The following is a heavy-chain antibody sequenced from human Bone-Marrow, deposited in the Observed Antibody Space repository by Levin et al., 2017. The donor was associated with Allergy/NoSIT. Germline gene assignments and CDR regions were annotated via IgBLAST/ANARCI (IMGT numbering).Heavy chain of an antibody. CDR3: ARSVATRTAFDY. Sequence: PGGSLRLSCEASGYRFSNYFIGWVRQVPGKGLEWIGIIFPRDSETTYSPSFQGQVIISADKSTNIAYLQWGSLKTSDTAIYYCARSVATRTAFDYWGQGTLVTVSS. D-gene: IGHD2-15*01. V-gene: IGHV5-51*01. CDR2: IFPRDSET. J-gene: IGHJ4*02. CDR1: GYRFSNYF.